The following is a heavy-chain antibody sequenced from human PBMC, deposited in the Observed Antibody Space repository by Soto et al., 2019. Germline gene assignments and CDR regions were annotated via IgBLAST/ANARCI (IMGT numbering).Heavy chain of an antibody. CDR1: GGSVSSGSYY. V-gene: IGHV4-61*01. Sequence: PSETLSLTCTVSGGSVSSGSYYWSWIRQPPGKGLEWIGYIYYSGSTNYNPSLKSRVTISVDTSKNQFSLKLSSVTAADTAVYYCARSPNTRYCSGGSCYSPFIYWGQGTLVTVSS. CDR3: ARSPNTRYCSGGSCYSPFIY. J-gene: IGHJ4*02. D-gene: IGHD2-15*01. CDR2: IYYSGST.